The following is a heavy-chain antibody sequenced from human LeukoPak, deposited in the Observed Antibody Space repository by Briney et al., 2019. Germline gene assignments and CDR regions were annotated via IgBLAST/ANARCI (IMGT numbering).Heavy chain of an antibody. CDR1: GFTVSSNY. V-gene: IGHV3-53*01. D-gene: IGHD3-3*01. CDR3: ARAVLRFAWDI. Sequence: GGFLRLSCAASGFTVSSNYMSWVRQAPGKGLEWVSVIYSGGSTYYADSVKGRFTISRDNSKNTLYLQMNSLRAEDTAVYYCARAVLRFAWDIWGQGTMVTVSS. CDR2: IYSGGST. J-gene: IGHJ3*02.